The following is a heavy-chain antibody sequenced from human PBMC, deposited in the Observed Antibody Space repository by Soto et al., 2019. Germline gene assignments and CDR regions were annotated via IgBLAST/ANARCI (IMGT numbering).Heavy chain of an antibody. Sequence: QVKLVESGGGVVQPGRSLRLSCAASGFTFTKFAMHWVRRAPGKGLEWVAVISYDGSENNYADSVKGRFTISRDNSKNTLDLQMNSLRAEDTAVYYCARDRDEILTGYHDYWGQGTLVTVSS. CDR3: ARDRDEILTGYHDY. J-gene: IGHJ4*02. CDR1: GFTFTKFA. D-gene: IGHD3-9*01. V-gene: IGHV3-30-3*01. CDR2: ISYDGSEN.